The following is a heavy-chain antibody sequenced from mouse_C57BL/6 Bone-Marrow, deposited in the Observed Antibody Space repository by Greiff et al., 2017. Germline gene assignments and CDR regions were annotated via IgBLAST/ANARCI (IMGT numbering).Heavy chain of an antibody. CDR3: ARKDGNYPSWFAY. V-gene: IGHV1-64*01. D-gene: IGHD2-1*01. CDR1: GYTFTSYW. J-gene: IGHJ3*01. Sequence: VQLQQPGAELVKPGASVKLSCKASGYTFTSYWMHWVKQRPGQGLEWIGMIHPNSGSTNYNEKFKSKATLTVDKSSRTAYMQLSSLTSEDSAVYYCARKDGNYPSWFAYWGQGTLVTVSA. CDR2: IHPNSGST.